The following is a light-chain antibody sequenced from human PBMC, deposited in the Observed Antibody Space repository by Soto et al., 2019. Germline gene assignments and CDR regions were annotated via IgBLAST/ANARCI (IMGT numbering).Light chain of an antibody. CDR1: SSNIGASYD. V-gene: IGLV1-40*01. CDR3: QSYDTSLSAAV. J-gene: IGLJ2*01. CDR2: NNN. Sequence: QSVLTQPPSLSGAPGQRVTISCPGSSSNIGASYDVNWYQQLPGTAPKLLIYNNNNRPSGVPDRFSGSKSGTSASLAISGLQTEDEADYYCQSYDTSLSAAVFGGGTKLTVL.